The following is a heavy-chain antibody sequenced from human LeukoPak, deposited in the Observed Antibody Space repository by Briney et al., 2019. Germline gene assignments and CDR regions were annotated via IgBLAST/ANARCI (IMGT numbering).Heavy chain of an antibody. J-gene: IGHJ4*02. Sequence: GGSLRLSCAASGFVLSSYAIHWVRQAPGKGLEWVAFIRYDGSNKYYADSVKGRFTISRDNSKNTLSLQMNSLRAEDTAVYYCARVLSSAYYAPFDYWGQGTLVTVSS. V-gene: IGHV3-30*02. D-gene: IGHD3-22*01. CDR1: GFVLSSYA. CDR2: IRYDGSNK. CDR3: ARVLSSAYYAPFDY.